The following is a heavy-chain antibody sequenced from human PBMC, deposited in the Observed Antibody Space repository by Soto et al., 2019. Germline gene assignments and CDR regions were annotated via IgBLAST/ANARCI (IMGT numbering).Heavy chain of an antibody. CDR1: ASYE. CDR3: ARQVHPASSTD. D-gene: IGHD6-6*01. V-gene: IGHV1-8*01. CDR2: INPTSEYT. J-gene: IGHJ4*02. Sequence: ASYEINGLLQATGQGLEWVGWINPTSEYTAHAQKFQGRVTLTREISTATAYMELSSLTSEDTAVYFCARQVHPASSTDRGPGTPVPVSS.